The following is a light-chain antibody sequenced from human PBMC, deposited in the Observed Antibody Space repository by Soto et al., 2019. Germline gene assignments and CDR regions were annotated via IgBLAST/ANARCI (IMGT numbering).Light chain of an antibody. CDR1: QSISIY. CDR3: QQHNSWWA. Sequence: DIQMTQSPSSLSASVGDRVTITCRASQSISIYLNWYQQKPGKAPKVLIYKASSLESGVPSRFSGSGSGTEFTLTISSLQPDDFATYYCQQHNSWWAFGQGTKVDIK. J-gene: IGKJ1*01. CDR2: KAS. V-gene: IGKV1-5*03.